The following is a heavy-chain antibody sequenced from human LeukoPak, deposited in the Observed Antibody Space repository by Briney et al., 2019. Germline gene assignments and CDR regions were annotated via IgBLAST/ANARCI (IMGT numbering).Heavy chain of an antibody. V-gene: IGHV5-51*01. CDR3: ARAPYYYDSSGLIDAFDI. CDR1: GYTFTSYW. D-gene: IGHD3-22*01. J-gene: IGHJ3*02. Sequence: GESLKISCKGFGYTFTSYWIGWVRQMPGKGLEWMGTIYPGDSHTTYSPSFQGQVTISVDKSISTAYLQWSSLKASDTAMYYCARAPYYYDSSGLIDAFDIWGQGTMVTVSS. CDR2: IYPGDSHT.